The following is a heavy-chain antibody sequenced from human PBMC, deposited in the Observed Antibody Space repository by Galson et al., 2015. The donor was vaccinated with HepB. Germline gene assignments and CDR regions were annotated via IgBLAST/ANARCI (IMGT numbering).Heavy chain of an antibody. CDR3: ASPPIVGATTAFDI. J-gene: IGHJ3*02. D-gene: IGHD1-26*01. CDR2: IWPGDSDT. V-gene: IGHV5-51*01. CDR1: GYSFSNYW. Sequence: QSGAEVKKPGESLKISCKGSGYSFSNYWIGWVRQMPGQGLEWMGIIWPGDSDTRYNPSLEGQVTISVDESISTAYLQWSSLKASDTAMYYCASPPIVGATTAFDIWGQGTMVTVSS.